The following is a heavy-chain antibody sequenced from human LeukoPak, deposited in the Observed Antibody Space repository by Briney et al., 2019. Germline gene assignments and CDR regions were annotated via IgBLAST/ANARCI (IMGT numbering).Heavy chain of an antibody. CDR1: GFTFSSYG. CDR2: IRYDGRQT. D-gene: IGHD3-16*01. Sequence: GGSLRLSCATSGFTFSSYGIHWVRQAPGKGLEWVTFIRYDGRQTYYANSVKGRFTVSRDASKNMLYLQMNSLRTEDTALYYCTKETLGGGSTFDDWGQGTPVIVSS. J-gene: IGHJ4*02. V-gene: IGHV3-30*02. CDR3: TKETLGGGSTFDD.